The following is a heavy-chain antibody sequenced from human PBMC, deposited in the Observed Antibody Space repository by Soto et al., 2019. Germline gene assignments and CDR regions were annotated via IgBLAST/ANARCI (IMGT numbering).Heavy chain of an antibody. CDR3: AKRDSGYNYLDY. D-gene: IGHD5-12*01. CDR1: GFTFTNYA. CDR2: LSGSGDTT. V-gene: IGHV3-23*01. J-gene: IGHJ4*02. Sequence: EVQLLESGGGMVQPGGSLRLSCAASGFTFTNYAMNWVRRAPGKGLEWVSALSGSGDTTYYADSVKGRFTISRDNSKNTLYLQMSSLRAEDTAVYYCAKRDSGYNYLDYCGQGTLVTVSS.